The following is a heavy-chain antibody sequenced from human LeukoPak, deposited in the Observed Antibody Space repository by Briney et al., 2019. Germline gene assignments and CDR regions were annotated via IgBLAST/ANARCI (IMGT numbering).Heavy chain of an antibody. D-gene: IGHD2-21*01. V-gene: IGHV4-59*01. CDR2: IYYSGST. CDR1: GGSISSYY. CDR3: ARDKQSQGTDY. Sequence: SETLSLTCTVSGGSISSYYWSWLRQPPGKGLEWIGYIYYSGSTNYNPSLKSRVTISVDTSKNQFSLKLSSVTAADTAVYYCARDKQSQGTDYWGQGTLVTVSS. J-gene: IGHJ4*02.